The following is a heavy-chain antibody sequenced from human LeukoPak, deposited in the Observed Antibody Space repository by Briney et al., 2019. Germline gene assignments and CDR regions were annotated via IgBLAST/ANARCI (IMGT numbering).Heavy chain of an antibody. CDR3: ARAFGLMVYATIDY. V-gene: IGHV3-21*01. CDR2: IFPSGGEI. J-gene: IGHJ4*02. Sequence: PGGSLRLSCAASGFTFSTFAMIWVRQPPGKGLEWVSSIFPSGGEIHYADSVKGRFTISRDNAKNSLYLQMNSLRAEDTAVYYCARAFGLMVYATIDYWGQGTLVTVSS. CDR1: GFTFSTFA. D-gene: IGHD2-8*01.